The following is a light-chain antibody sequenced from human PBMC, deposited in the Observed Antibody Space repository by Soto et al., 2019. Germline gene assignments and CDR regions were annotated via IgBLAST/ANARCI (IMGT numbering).Light chain of an antibody. CDR1: HSVSSNY. CDR2: GAS. Sequence: EIVLTQSPDTLYLSPWESATLSFRATHSVSSNYLAWYQPKPGRSPMLLIYGASNRPTGIPDRFSGSGSGPDFTLTISRLEPEDFAVFDCQQYDNSITFGQGTRLEIE. CDR3: QQYDNSIT. J-gene: IGKJ5*01. V-gene: IGKV3-20*01.